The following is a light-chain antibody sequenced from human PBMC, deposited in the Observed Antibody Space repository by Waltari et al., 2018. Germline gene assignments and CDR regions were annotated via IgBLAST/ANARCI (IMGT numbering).Light chain of an antibody. J-gene: IGLJ1*01. CDR3: QVWDSGSDHYV. V-gene: IGLV3-21*02. CDR2: DDG. CDR1: KIGSKN. Sequence: SYELTQPPSVSVAPGQTARITCDGDKIGSKNVHWYQHKPGQAPVLVVYDDGDRPSGIPGGFSGSNSGNTAALTSSRVDAGDEAEYYCQVWDSGSDHYVFGTVTKVTVL.